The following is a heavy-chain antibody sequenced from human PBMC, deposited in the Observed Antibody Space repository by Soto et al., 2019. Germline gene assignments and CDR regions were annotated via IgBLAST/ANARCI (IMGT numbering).Heavy chain of an antibody. Sequence: EVQLVESGGGLVKPGGSLRLSCAASGFTFTNAWMNWVRQAPGKGLEWVARIKSKTDGGTTDYVAPVKDRFTISRDDSNHPVFLRMNTLNTEDTAIYYCSTSTGPYYTRFDYWGQGALVTVSS. CDR3: STSTGPYYTRFDY. V-gene: IGHV3-15*07. D-gene: IGHD1-26*01. CDR1: GFTFTNAW. J-gene: IGHJ4*02. CDR2: IKSKTDGGTT.